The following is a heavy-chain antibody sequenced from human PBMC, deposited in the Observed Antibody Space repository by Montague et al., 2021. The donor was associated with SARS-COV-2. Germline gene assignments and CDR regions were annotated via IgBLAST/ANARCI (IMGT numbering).Heavy chain of an antibody. CDR2: ISSDGTNK. CDR1: GFTFSSDS. V-gene: IGHV3-30*04. CDR3: ARPGIQNNGWYLSYFDH. Sequence: SLRLSCAASGFTFSSDSMYWVRQAPGKGLGWVAVISSDGTNKYFPDSVRGRFTITRDNSKNTLFLQMNSLRPEDTAVYYCARPGIQNNGWYLSYFDHWGQGTLVTVSS. D-gene: IGHD6-19*01. J-gene: IGHJ4*03.